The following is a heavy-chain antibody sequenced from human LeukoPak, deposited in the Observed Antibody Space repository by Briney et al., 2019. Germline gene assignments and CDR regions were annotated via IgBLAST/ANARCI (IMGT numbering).Heavy chain of an antibody. CDR1: GFTVNNFA. CDR3: ARGLYGGYGFLD. Sequence: PGGSLRLSCAASGFTVNNFAMSWVRQAPGKGLEWVSVIYSGGSTYYADSVKGRFTISRDNSKNTLYLQMNSLRAEDTAVYYCARGLYGGYGFLDWGQGTLVTVSS. D-gene: IGHD5-12*01. V-gene: IGHV3-53*01. J-gene: IGHJ4*02. CDR2: IYSGGST.